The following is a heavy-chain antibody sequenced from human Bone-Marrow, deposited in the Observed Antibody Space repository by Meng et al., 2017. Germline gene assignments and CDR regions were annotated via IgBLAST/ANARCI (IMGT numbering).Heavy chain of an antibody. CDR2: IKEDGSEK. Sequence: GESLKISCAASEFTFSQYWMSWVRQAPGKGLERVANIKEDGSEKYYVDSVKGRFTISRDNAKNSLYLQMNSLRAEDTAVYYCARVRDGFNYASVWYYFDYWGQGTLVTVSS. V-gene: IGHV3-7*01. J-gene: IGHJ4*02. D-gene: IGHD5-24*01. CDR1: EFTFSQYW. CDR3: ARVRDGFNYASVWYYFDY.